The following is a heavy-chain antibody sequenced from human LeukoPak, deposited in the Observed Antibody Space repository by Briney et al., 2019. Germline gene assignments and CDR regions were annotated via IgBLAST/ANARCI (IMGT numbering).Heavy chain of an antibody. J-gene: IGHJ4*02. CDR3: ARGRDYFSYIFAHTLGLDY. D-gene: IGHD2-21*02. CDR1: GFTFSSYG. Sequence: PGRSLRLSCAASGFTFSSYGMHWVRQAPGKGLEWVAVIWYDGSNKYYADSVKGRFTISRDNSKNTLYLQMNSLRAEDTAVYYCARGRDYFSYIFAHTLGLDYWGQGTLVTVSS. V-gene: IGHV3-33*01. CDR2: IWYDGSNK.